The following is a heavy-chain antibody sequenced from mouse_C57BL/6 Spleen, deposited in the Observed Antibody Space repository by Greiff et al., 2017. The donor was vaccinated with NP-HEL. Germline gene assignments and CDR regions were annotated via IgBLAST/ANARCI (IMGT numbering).Heavy chain of an antibody. D-gene: IGHD2-4*01. CDR1: GYTFTTYP. J-gene: IGHJ4*01. CDR3: ARRGYYDYDPYAMDY. Sequence: VQLVESGAELVKPGASVKMSCKASGYTFTTYPIEWMKQNHGKSLEWIGNFHPYNDDTKYNEKFKGKATLTVEKSSSTVYLELSRLTSDDSAVYYCARRGYYDYDPYAMDYWGQGTSVTVSS. V-gene: IGHV1-47*01. CDR2: FHPYNDDT.